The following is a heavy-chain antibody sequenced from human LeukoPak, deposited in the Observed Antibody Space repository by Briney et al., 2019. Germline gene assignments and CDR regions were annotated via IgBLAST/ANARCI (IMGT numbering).Heavy chain of an antibody. CDR1: GFTFDDYS. CDR3: ARERTYYYDSNPDYFDY. CDR2: INWNGVST. J-gene: IGHJ4*02. D-gene: IGHD3-22*01. V-gene: IGHV3-20*03. Sequence: GGSLRLSSAASGFTFDDYSMSWVRQAPGKGLELVSVINWNGVSTGYADAVKGRFTISRDNAKNSLYLQMNSLRAGDTALYYCARERTYYYDSNPDYFDYWGQGTLVTVSS.